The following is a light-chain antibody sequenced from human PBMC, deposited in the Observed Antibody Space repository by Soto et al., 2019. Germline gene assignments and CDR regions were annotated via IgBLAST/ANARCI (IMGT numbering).Light chain of an antibody. CDR2: GAS. J-gene: IGKJ1*01. Sequence: EIVLTQSPGTLSLSPGERATLSCRASQSVSSNYLAWYRRKPGQAPRLLIYGASNRATDIPGRFSGSGSGTHFTLTITRLEPEDFAVYYCQQYGSSPPTFGPGTRVEIK. CDR1: QSVSSNY. V-gene: IGKV3-20*01. CDR3: QQYGSSPPT.